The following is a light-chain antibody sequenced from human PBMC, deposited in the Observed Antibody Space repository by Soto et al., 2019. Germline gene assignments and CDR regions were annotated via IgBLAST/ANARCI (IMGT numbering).Light chain of an antibody. CDR2: GAS. Sequence: DIQMTQSPSSLSASVGDRVTITCRASRNVNNFLNWYQQRPGKAPDLLIYGASRLQIGVPSRFTGSGSETDFTLTISSPQPEDFATYFCQQSFSFPPTFGQGTRLEIK. V-gene: IGKV1-39*01. J-gene: IGKJ5*01. CDR3: QQSFSFPPT. CDR1: RNVNNF.